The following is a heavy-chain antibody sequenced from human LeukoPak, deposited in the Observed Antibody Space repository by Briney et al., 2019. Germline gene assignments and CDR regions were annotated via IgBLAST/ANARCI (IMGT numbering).Heavy chain of an antibody. CDR3: ARRTLVGYMNCSDP. CDR2: VYFDGNT. D-gene: IGHD6-13*01. V-gene: IGHV4-39*01. Sequence: PSETLSLTCTVSGGTVGGGLYYWGWIRQPPGKRLEWIGSVYFDGNTYYNPSLKSRASISIDMSKNQFSLNLTSVTAADTAVYFCARRTLVGYMNCSDPWGQGTQVIVSS. J-gene: IGHJ5*02. CDR1: GGTVGGGLYY.